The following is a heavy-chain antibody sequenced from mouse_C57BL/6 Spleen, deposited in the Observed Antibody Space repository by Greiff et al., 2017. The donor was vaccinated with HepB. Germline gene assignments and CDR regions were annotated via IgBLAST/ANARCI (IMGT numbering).Heavy chain of an antibody. Sequence: QVQLQHSGPELVKPGASVKISCKASGYAFSSSWMNWVKQRPGKGLEWIGRIYPGDGDTNYNGKFKGKATLTADKSSSTAYMQLSSLTSEDSAVYFCARPENYSNWAWFAYWGQGTLVTVSA. CDR1: GYAFSSSW. J-gene: IGHJ3*01. CDR2: IYPGDGDT. D-gene: IGHD2-5*01. CDR3: ARPENYSNWAWFAY. V-gene: IGHV1-82*01.